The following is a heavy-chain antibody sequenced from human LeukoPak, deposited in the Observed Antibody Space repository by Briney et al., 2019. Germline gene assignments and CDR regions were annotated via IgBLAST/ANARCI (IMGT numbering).Heavy chain of an antibody. Sequence: GGSLRLSCAASGFTFSSYAMSWVRQAPGKGLEWVSAISGSGGSTYYADSVKGRFTISRDNSKNTLYLQMNSLRAEDTAVYYCAKVGSPLVVTAAFDYWGQGTLVTVSS. D-gene: IGHD2-21*02. CDR1: GFTFSSYA. CDR3: AKVGSPLVVTAAFDY. CDR2: ISGSGGST. V-gene: IGHV3-23*01. J-gene: IGHJ4*02.